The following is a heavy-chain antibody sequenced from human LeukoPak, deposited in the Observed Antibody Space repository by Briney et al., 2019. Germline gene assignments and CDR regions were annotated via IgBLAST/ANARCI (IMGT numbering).Heavy chain of an antibody. CDR3: ARGARQQLVRRGENWFDP. CDR2: INPSSGDT. D-gene: IGHD6-13*01. CDR1: GYTFTGYY. J-gene: IGHJ5*02. V-gene: IGHV1-2*02. Sequence: GASAKVSCKASGYTFTGYYVHWVRQAPGQGLEWMGSINPSSGDTNYAQNFQGRVTMTRDKSITTAYMELNRLISDDTAVYYCARGARQQLVRRGENWFDPWGQGTLVTVSS.